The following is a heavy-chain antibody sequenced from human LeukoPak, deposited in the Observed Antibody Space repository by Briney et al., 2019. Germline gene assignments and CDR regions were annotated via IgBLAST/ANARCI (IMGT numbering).Heavy chain of an antibody. Sequence: GGSLRLSCAASGFTFDDYAMHWVRQAPGKGLEWVSLISGDGGSTYYADSVKGRFTISRDNSKNSLYLQMNSLRTEDTALYYCVKDRGQYYYYGMDVWGQGTTVTASS. J-gene: IGHJ6*02. V-gene: IGHV3-43*02. CDR1: GFTFDDYA. CDR2: ISGDGGST. CDR3: VKDRGQYYYYGMDV.